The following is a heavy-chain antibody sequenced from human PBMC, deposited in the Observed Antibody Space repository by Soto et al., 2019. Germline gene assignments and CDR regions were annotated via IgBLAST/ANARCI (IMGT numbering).Heavy chain of an antibody. V-gene: IGHV1-69*13. CDR2: IIPIFGTA. CDR3: ARAQGGKFTYDY. CDR1: GGTFSSYA. Sequence: ASEKVYCKASGGTFSSYAISWVRQAPGQGLEWMGGIIPIFGTANYAQKFQGRVTITADESTSTAYMELSSLRSEDTAVYYCARAQGGKFTYDYCGQGTLVTVSS. D-gene: IGHD3-16*01. J-gene: IGHJ4*02.